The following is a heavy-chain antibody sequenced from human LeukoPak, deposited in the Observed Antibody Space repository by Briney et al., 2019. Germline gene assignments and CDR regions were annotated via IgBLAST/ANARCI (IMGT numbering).Heavy chain of an antibody. D-gene: IGHD1-1*01. CDR3: ARGGRRQVSIY. J-gene: IGHJ4*02. CDR1: GYSFTTYW. V-gene: IGHV5-51*01. Sequence: GESLKISCKGSGYSFTTYWIGWVRQMPGKGLECLGVIYPGDSDTRYSPSFQGQVTISADKSISTAYLQWSSLKASDTAMYYCARGGRRQVSIYWGQGTLVTVSS. CDR2: IYPGDSDT.